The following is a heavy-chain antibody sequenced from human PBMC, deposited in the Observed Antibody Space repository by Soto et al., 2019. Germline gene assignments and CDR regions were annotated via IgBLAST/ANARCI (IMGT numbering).Heavy chain of an antibody. CDR3: ARVIGYAARGRAYGY. V-gene: IGHV1-8*01. CDR2: MSPNSGNT. Sequence: GASVKVSCKASGYTFTSYDINWVRQATGQGLEWMGWMSPNSGNTGYAQKFQGRVTMTRNTSISTAYMELSSLRSEDTAVYYCARVIGYAARGRAYGYWGQGTLVTVSS. D-gene: IGHD6-6*01. CDR1: GYTFTSYD. J-gene: IGHJ4*02.